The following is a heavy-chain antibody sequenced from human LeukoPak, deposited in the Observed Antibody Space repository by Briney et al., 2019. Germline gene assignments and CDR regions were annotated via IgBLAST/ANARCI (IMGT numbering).Heavy chain of an antibody. Sequence: GGSLRLSCAASGFTFSSYVMSWVRQAPGKGLEWVSAISGSGGSTYFPDSVKGRFAISRDNSKNTLHLQMNSLRAEDTALYYCANGPSGSYYGFDMWGQGTMVTVSS. V-gene: IGHV3-23*01. CDR1: GFTFSSYV. CDR2: ISGSGGST. D-gene: IGHD3-10*01. J-gene: IGHJ3*02. CDR3: ANGPSGSYYGFDM.